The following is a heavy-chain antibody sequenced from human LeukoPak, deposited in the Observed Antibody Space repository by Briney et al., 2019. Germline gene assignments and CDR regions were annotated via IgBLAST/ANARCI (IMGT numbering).Heavy chain of an antibody. CDR2: IKSTGSST. D-gene: IGHD5-24*01. CDR1: GFTFSNYG. Sequence: GGSLRLSCAASGFTFSNYGMPWVRQAPGKGLEWVSSIKSTGSSTYYGDAVKGRFTISRDNSENTLYLQMHSLRAEDTGLYYCAKDRREGYPRDSFDVWGQGTAVTVSS. J-gene: IGHJ3*01. V-gene: IGHV3-NL1*01. CDR3: AKDRREGYPRDSFDV.